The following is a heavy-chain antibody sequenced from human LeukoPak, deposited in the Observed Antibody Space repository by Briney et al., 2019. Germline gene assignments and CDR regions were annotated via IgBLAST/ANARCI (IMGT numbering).Heavy chain of an antibody. D-gene: IGHD1-26*01. J-gene: IGHJ6*02. CDR3: ARVKWELLHYYYYGMDV. Sequence: GASVKVSCKASGYTFTSYYMHWVRQAPGQGLEWMGIINPSGGSTSYAQKFQGRVTMTRDTSTSTVYMELGSLRSEDTAVYYCARVKWELLHYYYYGMDVWGQGTTVTVSS. CDR1: GYTFTSYY. CDR2: INPSGGST. V-gene: IGHV1-46*01.